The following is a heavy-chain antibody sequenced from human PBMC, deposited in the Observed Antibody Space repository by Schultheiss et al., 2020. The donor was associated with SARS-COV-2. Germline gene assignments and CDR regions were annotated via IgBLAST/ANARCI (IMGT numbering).Heavy chain of an antibody. CDR2: ISGSGGST. CDR3: AKDRMAPQKGYYFDY. V-gene: IGHV3-23*01. D-gene: IGHD5-24*01. J-gene: IGHJ4*02. Sequence: GGSLRLSCAASGFTFSSYAMHWVRQAPGKGLEWVSAISGSGGSTYYADSVKGRFTISRDNSKNTLYLQMNSLRAEDTAVYYCAKDRMAPQKGYYFDYWGQGTLVTVSS. CDR1: GFTFSSYA.